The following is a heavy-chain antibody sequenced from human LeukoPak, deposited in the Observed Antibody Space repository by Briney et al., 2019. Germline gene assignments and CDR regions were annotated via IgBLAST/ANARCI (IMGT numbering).Heavy chain of an antibody. CDR3: ARDRTVITNAVYFYGMDV. J-gene: IGHJ6*02. V-gene: IGHV4-59*01. CDR2: ISYSGST. D-gene: IGHD4-11*01. CDR1: GGSFSGYY. Sequence: KPSETLSLTCAVYGGSFSGYYWSWIRQPPGKGLEWIGYISYSGSTKFNPSLESRVTMSVDTSRNQFSLKLNSVTAADTAVYYCARDRTVITNAVYFYGMDVWGQGTTVTVSS.